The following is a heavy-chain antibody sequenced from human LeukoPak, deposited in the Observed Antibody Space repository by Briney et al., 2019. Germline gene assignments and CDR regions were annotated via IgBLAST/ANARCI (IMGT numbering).Heavy chain of an antibody. D-gene: IGHD7-27*01. CDR3: ARAGRLWVAFDI. V-gene: IGHV4-61*02. CDR1: GGSISSGSYY. J-gene: IGHJ3*02. CDR2: IYTSGST. Sequence: PSETLSLTCTVSGGSISSGSYYWSWIRQPVGKGLEWIGRIYTSGSTNYNPSLKSRVTISVDTSKNQFSLKLSSVTAADTAVYYCARAGRLWVAFDIWGQGTMVTVSS.